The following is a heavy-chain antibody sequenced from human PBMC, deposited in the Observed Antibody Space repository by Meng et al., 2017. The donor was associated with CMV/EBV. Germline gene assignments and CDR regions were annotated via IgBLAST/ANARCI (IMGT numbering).Heavy chain of an antibody. CDR2: INSDGSST. Sequence: LTRAASGVTFSSYWMHWGRQAPGKGLGWVSRINSDGSSTSYAASVKGGFTIPINNAKNTLYLQMNSLRAEDTAVYSCARDRRWSGYYRHNWFDPWGQGTLVTVSS. CDR3: ARDRRWSGYYRHNWFDP. D-gene: IGHD3-3*01. CDR1: GVTFSSYW. J-gene: IGHJ5*02. V-gene: IGHV3-74*01.